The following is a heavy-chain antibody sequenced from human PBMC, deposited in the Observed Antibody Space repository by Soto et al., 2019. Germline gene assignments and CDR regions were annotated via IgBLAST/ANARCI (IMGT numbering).Heavy chain of an antibody. D-gene: IGHD2-2*01. CDR1: GDSVSSNSAA. V-gene: IGHV6-1*01. CDR2: TYYRSKWYN. Sequence: TCAISGDSVSSNSAAWNWIRQSPSRGLEWLGRTYYRSKWYNDYAVSVKSRITINPDTSKNQFSLQLNSVTPEDTAVYYCARVVSYQLLEEYYGMDVWGQGTTVTVSS. CDR3: ARVVSYQLLEEYYGMDV. J-gene: IGHJ6*02.